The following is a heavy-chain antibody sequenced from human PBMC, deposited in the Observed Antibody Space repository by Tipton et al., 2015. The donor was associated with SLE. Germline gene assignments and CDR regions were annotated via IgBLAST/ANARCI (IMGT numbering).Heavy chain of an antibody. CDR2: IYYSGST. V-gene: IGHV4-30-2*03. D-gene: IGHD6-19*01. J-gene: IGHJ4*02. CDR1: GGSLNSGGYS. CDR3: ARGISSGWWNY. Sequence: TLSLTCAVSGGSLNSGGYSWSWIRQPPGKGPEWIGTIYYSGSTYYYPSLKSRVTISVDTSKKQFSLKLSSVTAADTAVYFCARGISSGWWNYWGQGNLVTVSS.